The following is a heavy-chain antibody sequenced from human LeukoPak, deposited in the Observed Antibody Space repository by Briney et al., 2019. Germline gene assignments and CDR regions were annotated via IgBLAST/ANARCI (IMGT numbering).Heavy chain of an antibody. Sequence: SETLSLTCTVSGYSISSGYHWGWIRQPPGKGLEWIGSIYHSGSTYYNPSLKSRVTISVDTSKNQFSLKLSSVTAADTAVYYCARESQNYYDSSGQNWFDPWGQGTLVTVSS. CDR2: IYHSGST. CDR3: ARESQNYYDSSGQNWFDP. D-gene: IGHD3-22*01. J-gene: IGHJ5*02. V-gene: IGHV4-38-2*02. CDR1: GYSISSGYH.